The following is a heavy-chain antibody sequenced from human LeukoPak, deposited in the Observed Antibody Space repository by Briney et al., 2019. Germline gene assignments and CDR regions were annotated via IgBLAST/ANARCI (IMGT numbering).Heavy chain of an antibody. V-gene: IGHV4-59*08. Sequence: SETLSLTCTVSGGSISSYYWSWIRQPPGKGLEWIGYIYYSGSTNYNRSLKSRVTISVDTSKNQCSLKLSSVTAADTAVYYCAATLVPRVTAAGTFWFDPWGQGTLVTVSS. CDR2: IYYSGST. J-gene: IGHJ5*02. D-gene: IGHD6-13*01. CDR1: GGSISSYY. CDR3: AATLVPRVTAAGTFWFDP.